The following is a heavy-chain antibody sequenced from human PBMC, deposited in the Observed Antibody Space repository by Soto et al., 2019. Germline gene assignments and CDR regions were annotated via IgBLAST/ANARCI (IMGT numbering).Heavy chain of an antibody. D-gene: IGHD6-19*01. V-gene: IGHV3-53*04. J-gene: IGHJ6*03. CDR3: ARGVGEGQWLEYYYYYYMDV. Sequence: GGSLRLSCAASGFTVSSNYMSWVRQAPGKGLEWVSVIYSGGSTYYADSVKGRFTISRHNSKNTLYLQMNSLRAEDTAVYYCARGVGEGQWLEYYYYYYMDVWGKGTTVTVSS. CDR1: GFTVSSNY. CDR2: IYSGGST.